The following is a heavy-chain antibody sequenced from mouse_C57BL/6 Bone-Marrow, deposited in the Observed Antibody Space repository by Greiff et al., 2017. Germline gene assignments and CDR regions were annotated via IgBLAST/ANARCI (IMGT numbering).Heavy chain of an antibody. J-gene: IGHJ4*01. CDR2: IYPSDSDT. CDR1: GYTFTSYW. V-gene: IGHV1-61*01. Sequence: QVQLQQPGAELVRPGSSVKLSCKASGYTFTSYWMDWVKQRPGQGLEWIGNIYPSDSDTHYNQKFKDKATLTGDKSSRTAYMQRSSLTSEDAAVYDCARAGYYGSEYYAMDYWGQGTSVTVSS. CDR3: ARAGYYGSEYYAMDY. D-gene: IGHD1-1*01.